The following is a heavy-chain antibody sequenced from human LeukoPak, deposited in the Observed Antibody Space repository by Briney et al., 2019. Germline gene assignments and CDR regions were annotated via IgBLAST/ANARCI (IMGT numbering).Heavy chain of an antibody. CDR3: ARDATNYYDSSGYIDY. Sequence: GGSLRLSCAASGFTFSSYGMHWVRQAPGKGLEWVAVIWYDGSNKYYADSVKGRFTISRGNSKNTLYLQMNSLRAEDTAVYYCARDATNYYDSSGYIDYWGQGTLVTVSS. CDR1: GFTFSSYG. J-gene: IGHJ4*02. D-gene: IGHD3-22*01. V-gene: IGHV3-33*01. CDR2: IWYDGSNK.